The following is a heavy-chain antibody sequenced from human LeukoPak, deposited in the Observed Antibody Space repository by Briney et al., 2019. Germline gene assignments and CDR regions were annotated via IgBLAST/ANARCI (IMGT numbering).Heavy chain of an antibody. CDR3: ARTVAGKLVFGY. D-gene: IGHD6-19*01. J-gene: IGHJ4*02. CDR2: IYYRGST. V-gene: IGHV4-39*07. Sequence: TTSETLSLTCTVSGGSISSSGYYWGWIRQPPGKGLEWIGNIYYRGSTYDDSSLKSRVTISLDTSKNQFSLKLSSVTAADTAVYYCARTVAGKLVFGYWGQGTLVTVSS. CDR1: GGSISSSGYY.